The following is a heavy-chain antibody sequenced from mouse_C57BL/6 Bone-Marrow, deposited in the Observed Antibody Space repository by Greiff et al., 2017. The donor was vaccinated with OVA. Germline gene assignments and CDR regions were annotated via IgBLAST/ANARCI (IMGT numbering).Heavy chain of an antibody. D-gene: IGHD1-1*01. J-gene: IGHJ2*01. CDR3: TYYGSSGDY. V-gene: IGHV14-4*01. Sequence: VQLQQSGAELVRPGASVKLSCTASGFNIKDDYMHWVKQRPEQGLEWIGWIDPENGDTEYASKFQGKATITADTSSNTAYLQLSSLTSEDTAVYYCTYYGSSGDYWGQGTTLTVSS. CDR2: IDPENGDT. CDR1: GFNIKDDY.